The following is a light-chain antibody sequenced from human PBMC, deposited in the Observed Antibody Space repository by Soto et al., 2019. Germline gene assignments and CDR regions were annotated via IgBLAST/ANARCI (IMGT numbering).Light chain of an antibody. Sequence: QSVLTQPASVSGSPGQSITISCTGTSSDVGGYNYVSWYQQHPVKAPKLMIYDVTNRPSGVSDRFSGSKSGNTASLTSSGLQAEDEADYYCSSYTSSSTPDVFGTGTKLTVL. J-gene: IGLJ1*01. CDR3: SSYTSSSTPDV. CDR1: SSDVGGYNY. CDR2: DVT. V-gene: IGLV2-14*01.